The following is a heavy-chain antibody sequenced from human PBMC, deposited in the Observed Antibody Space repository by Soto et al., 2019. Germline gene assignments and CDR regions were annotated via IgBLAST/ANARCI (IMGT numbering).Heavy chain of an antibody. CDR1: GGSVSSGTYY. Sequence: QVQLQESGPGLVKPSETLSLTCTVSGGSVSSGTYYWSWIRQPPGKGLEWIGYIYYSGNTNYNPSLKSRVTISVDTSKNQFSLKLSSVTAADTAVYYCARGGRHYDSSSYGSLGYWGQGTLVTVSS. J-gene: IGHJ4*02. D-gene: IGHD3-22*01. CDR3: ARGGRHYDSSSYGSLGY. V-gene: IGHV4-61*01. CDR2: IYYSGNT.